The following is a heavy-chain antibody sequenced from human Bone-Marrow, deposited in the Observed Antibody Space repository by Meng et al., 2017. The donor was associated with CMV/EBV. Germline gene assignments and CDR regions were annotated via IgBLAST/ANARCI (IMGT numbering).Heavy chain of an antibody. CDR2: ISGSGGST. Sequence: GESLKISCAASGFTFSSYAMSWVRQAPGKGLEWVSAISGSGGSTYYADSVKGRFTISRDNSKNTLYLQMNSLRAEDTAVYCCAKDLYLRSTSCLHYWGQGTLVTVSS. J-gene: IGHJ4*02. D-gene: IGHD2-2*01. CDR3: AKDLYLRSTSCLHY. CDR1: GFTFSSYA. V-gene: IGHV3-23*01.